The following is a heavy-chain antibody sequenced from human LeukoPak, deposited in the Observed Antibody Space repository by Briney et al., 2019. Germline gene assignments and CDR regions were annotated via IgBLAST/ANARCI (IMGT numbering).Heavy chain of an antibody. CDR3: AKDISGGDCPHY. V-gene: IGHV3-30*18. D-gene: IGHD2-21*02. CDR2: ISYDGSDK. J-gene: IGHJ4*02. Sequence: GGSLRLSCAASAFTFSNYGMHWVRQAPGKGLEWVAVISYDGSDKYYADSVKGRFTISRDNSKNTVYLQMNSLRAEDTAVYYCAKDISGGDCPHYWGQGTPVNGSS. CDR1: AFTFSNYG.